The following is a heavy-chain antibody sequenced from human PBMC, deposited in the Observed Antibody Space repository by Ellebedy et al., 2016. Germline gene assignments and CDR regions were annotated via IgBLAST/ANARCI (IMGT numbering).Heavy chain of an antibody. D-gene: IGHD6-19*01. CDR2: MYAGGSE. CDR1: GFRVTSND. CDR3: ARVIIAVAGPFDY. V-gene: IGHV3-53*01. Sequence: GESLKISXAASGFRVTSNDMSWVRQAPGRGLELVSLMYAGGSEYYADSVKGRFTISRDNAKNSLYLQMNSLRAEDTAVYYCARVIIAVAGPFDYWGQGTLVTVSS. J-gene: IGHJ4*02.